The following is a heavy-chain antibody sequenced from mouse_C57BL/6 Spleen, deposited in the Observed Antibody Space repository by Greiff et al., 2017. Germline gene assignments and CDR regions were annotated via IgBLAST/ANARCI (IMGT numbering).Heavy chain of an antibody. J-gene: IGHJ2*01. CDR2: INHSTGGT. D-gene: IGHD1-1*01. CDR3: ARRSIFCYYFDY. Sequence: VQLQQSGPELVKPGASVKISCKASGYSFTGYYMNWVKQSPEKSLEWIGEINHSTGGTTYNETFKAKATLTVDKSSNTVYMKLKSLTSEDSAVYYCARRSIFCYYFDYWGQGTTLTVSS. V-gene: IGHV1-42*01. CDR1: GYSFTGYY.